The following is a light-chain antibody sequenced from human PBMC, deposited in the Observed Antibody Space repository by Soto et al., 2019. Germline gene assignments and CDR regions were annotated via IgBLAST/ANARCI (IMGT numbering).Light chain of an antibody. Sequence: QSALTQPASVSGSPGQSVTISCTGASSDVGAYEHVSWYQQHPGRAPKLILYDVNNRPSGVSNHFSGSKSGNTASLVISGLQANDEADYYCSAYSTTNILVFGSGTKLTVL. V-gene: IGLV2-14*03. J-gene: IGLJ1*01. CDR3: SAYSTTNILV. CDR2: DVN. CDR1: SSDVGAYEH.